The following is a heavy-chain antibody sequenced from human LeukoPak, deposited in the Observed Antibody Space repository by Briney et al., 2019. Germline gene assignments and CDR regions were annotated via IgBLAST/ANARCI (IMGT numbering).Heavy chain of an antibody. D-gene: IGHD3-3*01. CDR2: INSDGSST. J-gene: IGHJ4*02. CDR1: GFTFSSYW. CDR3: ARQAYQYYDFWSGYHDY. V-gene: IGHV3-74*01. Sequence: PGGSLRLSCAASGFTFSSYWMHWVRQAPGKGLVWVSRINSDGSSTSYADSVKGRFTISRDNAKNTLYLQMNSLRAEDTAVYYCARQAYQYYDFWSGYHDYWGQGTLVTVSS.